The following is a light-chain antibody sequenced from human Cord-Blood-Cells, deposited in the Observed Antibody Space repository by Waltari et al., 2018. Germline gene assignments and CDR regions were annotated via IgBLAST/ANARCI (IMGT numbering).Light chain of an antibody. J-gene: IGKJ1*01. V-gene: IGKV3-20*01. CDR2: GAS. Sequence: EIVLTQSPGTLSLSPGEIATLSCRASQSVSSSYLAWYQQKPGHAPRLLIYGASSRATSLPDRFSGSGSGTDFTLTISRLEPEDFAVYYCQQYGSSPQTFGQGTKVEIK. CDR3: QQYGSSPQT. CDR1: QSVSSSY.